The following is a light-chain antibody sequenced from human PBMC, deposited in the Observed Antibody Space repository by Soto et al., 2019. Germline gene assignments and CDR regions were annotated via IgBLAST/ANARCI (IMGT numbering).Light chain of an antibody. V-gene: IGKV3-20*01. J-gene: IGKJ1*01. Sequence: ESVLTQSPATLSLSPGEGATLSCRASQSICTYLAWYQHKPGQAPRLLIYDASNRATGIPARFSGSGSGTDFTLTISGLEPEDFAVYYCQQYGSSLTWTFGQGTKVDI. CDR2: DAS. CDR1: QSICTY. CDR3: QQYGSSLTWT.